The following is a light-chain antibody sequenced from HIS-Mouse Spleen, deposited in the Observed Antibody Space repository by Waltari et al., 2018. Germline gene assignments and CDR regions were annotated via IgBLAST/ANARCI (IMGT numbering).Light chain of an antibody. V-gene: IGLV2-14*03. J-gene: IGLJ2*01. CDR2: DVR. CDR1: SSDVGGYNY. CDR3: SSYTSSSTPV. Sequence: QSALTQPASVSGSPGQSITISCTGTSSDVGGYNYVSWYQQHPGKAPKLMIYDVRNGPSGVSNRFSGSKSGNTSSLTLSGLQAEDEADYYCSSYTSSSTPVFGGGTKLTVL.